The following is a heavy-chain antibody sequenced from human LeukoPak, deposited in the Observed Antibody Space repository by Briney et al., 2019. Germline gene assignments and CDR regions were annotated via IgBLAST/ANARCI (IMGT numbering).Heavy chain of an antibody. CDR3: ARRGRPDY. Sequence: PGGSLRLSCAASGFTFNDYWMSWVRQAPGKGLERVANIKPDGSEKYYVDSVKGRFTISRDNARNSLYLQMNSLRAEDTAVYYCARRGRPDYWGQGTLVTVSS. CDR1: GFTFNDYW. J-gene: IGHJ4*02. V-gene: IGHV3-7*01. D-gene: IGHD6-6*01. CDR2: IKPDGSEK.